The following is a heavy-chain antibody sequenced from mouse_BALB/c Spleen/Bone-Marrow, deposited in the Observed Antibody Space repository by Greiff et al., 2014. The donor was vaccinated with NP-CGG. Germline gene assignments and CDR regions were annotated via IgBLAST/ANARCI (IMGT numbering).Heavy chain of an antibody. Sequence: VHVQQSGAELVRPWSSVSLSCSASGYAFSSYWLNWVQQRPGQGLEWIGQIYHGDGDTYYNGKVKSIATLTADKSSSTAYMQPSSLTSEDYAVYFCARGRNWSDYWGQGTTLTVSA. CDR1: GYAFSSYW. CDR2: IYHGDGDT. D-gene: IGHD4-1*01. CDR3: ARGRNWSDY. V-gene: IGHV1-80*01. J-gene: IGHJ2*01.